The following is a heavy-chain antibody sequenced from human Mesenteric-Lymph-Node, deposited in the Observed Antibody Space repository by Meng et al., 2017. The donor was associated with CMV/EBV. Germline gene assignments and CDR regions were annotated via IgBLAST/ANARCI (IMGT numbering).Heavy chain of an antibody. J-gene: IGHJ6*02. CDR1: GFTFSSYG. CDR3: AKDLGGDYTNEDYYYGMDV. CDR2: IRYDGSNK. D-gene: IGHD4-17*01. Sequence: GESLKISCAASGFTFSSYGMHWVRQAPGKGLEWVAFIRYDGSNKYYADSVKGRFTISRDNSKNTLYLQMNSLRAEDTAVYYCAKDLGGDYTNEDYYYGMDVWGQRTTVTVSS. V-gene: IGHV3-30*02.